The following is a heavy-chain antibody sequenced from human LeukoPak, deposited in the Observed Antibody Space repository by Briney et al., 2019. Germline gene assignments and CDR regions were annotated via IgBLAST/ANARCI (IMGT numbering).Heavy chain of an antibody. V-gene: IGHV3-30-3*01. CDR2: LSYGGTNK. CDR1: GFTFSDYA. CDR3: ARDRSGYANDAFDF. J-gene: IGHJ3*01. Sequence: PGGSLRLSCAASGFTFSDYAMHWVRQAPGKELEWVAVLSYGGTNKYYADSVKGRFTISRDNPKNTMFLQMNSLRAEDTAVYHCARDRSGYANDAFDFWGQGTMVTVSS. D-gene: IGHD3-3*01.